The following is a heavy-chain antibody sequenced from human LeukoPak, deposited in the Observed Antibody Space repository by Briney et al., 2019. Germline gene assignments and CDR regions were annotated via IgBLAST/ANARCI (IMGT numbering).Heavy chain of an antibody. CDR1: GYTFTNYY. Sequence: ASVKVSCKASGYTFTNYYMHWVRQAPGQGLEWMGIINPSGGTTSYAQKFQGRVTMTRDTSTTTVYMELSSLRSEDTAVYYCARDLSSCWFDPWGQGTLVTVSS. D-gene: IGHD6-13*01. CDR3: ARDLSSCWFDP. CDR2: INPSGGTT. J-gene: IGHJ5*02. V-gene: IGHV1-46*01.